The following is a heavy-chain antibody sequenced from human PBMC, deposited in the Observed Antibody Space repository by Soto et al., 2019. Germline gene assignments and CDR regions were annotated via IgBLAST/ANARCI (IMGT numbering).Heavy chain of an antibody. D-gene: IGHD3-16*02. V-gene: IGHV1-2*04. J-gene: IGHJ4*02. CDR1: GYTFTGYY. CDR3: ARDGYDYVWGSYRYFDY. CDR2: INPNSGGT. Sequence: ASVKVSCKASGYTFTGYYMHWVRQAPGQGLEWMGWINPNSGGTNYAQKFQGWVTMTRDTSISTAYMELSRLRSDDTAVYYCARDGYDYVWGSYRYFDYWGQGTLVTVSS.